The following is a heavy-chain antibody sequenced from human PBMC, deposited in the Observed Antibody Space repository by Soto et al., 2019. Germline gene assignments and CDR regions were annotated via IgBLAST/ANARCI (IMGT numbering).Heavy chain of an antibody. J-gene: IGHJ4*02. V-gene: IGHV1-8*01. D-gene: IGHD2-21*02. CDR3: ARDGRFCGGDCYFDY. Sequence: ASVKFSCKASGYTFTSYDINWVRQATGQGLEWMGWMNPNSGNTGYAQKFQGRVTMTRNTSISTAYMELSSLRSEDTAVYYCARDGRFCGGDCYFDYWGQGTLVTVSS. CDR1: GYTFTSYD. CDR2: MNPNSGNT.